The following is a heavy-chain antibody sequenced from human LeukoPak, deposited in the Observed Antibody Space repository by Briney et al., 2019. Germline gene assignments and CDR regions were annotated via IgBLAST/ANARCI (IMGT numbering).Heavy chain of an antibody. V-gene: IGHV1-18*01. D-gene: IGHD2-15*01. Sequence: GASVKVSCKASGYTFTSYGISWVRQAPGQGLEWMGWISAYNGNTNYAQKLQGRVTMTTDTSTSTAYMELRSLRSDDTAVYYCARDLAYCSGGSCYSADYWGQGTLVTVSS. J-gene: IGHJ4*02. CDR2: ISAYNGNT. CDR1: GYTFTSYG. CDR3: ARDLAYCSGGSCYSADY.